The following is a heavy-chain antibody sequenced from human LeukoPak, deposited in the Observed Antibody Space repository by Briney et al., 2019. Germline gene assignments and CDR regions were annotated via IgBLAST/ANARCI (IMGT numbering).Heavy chain of an antibody. J-gene: IGHJ4*01. CDR1: GGSINNYY. Sequence: SETLSLTCTVSGGSINNYYWSWIRQPPGKGPEWIGYVYDSGRPNHEPSLKCRVTISIDKSTNQFSLKMTSVTASDTDLYYCARHGGGYSFDYWGQGNPGTLSS. CDR2: VYDSGRP. V-gene: IGHV4-59*08. D-gene: IGHD4-23*01. CDR3: ARHGGGYSFDY.